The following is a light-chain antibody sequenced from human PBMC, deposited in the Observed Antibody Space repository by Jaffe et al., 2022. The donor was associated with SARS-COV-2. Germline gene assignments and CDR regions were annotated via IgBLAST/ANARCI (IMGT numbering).Light chain of an antibody. CDR1: SSNIGAGYH. CDR3: QSYDSSLSGYV. CDR2: GNT. V-gene: IGLV1-40*01. J-gene: IGLJ1*01. Sequence: QSVLTQPPSVSGAPGQRVTIPCTGSSSNIGAGYHVHWYQQLPGTAPKLLIYGNTNRPSGVPDRFSGSKSGTSASLAISGLRADDESDYYCQSYDSSLSGYVFGTGTKVTVL.